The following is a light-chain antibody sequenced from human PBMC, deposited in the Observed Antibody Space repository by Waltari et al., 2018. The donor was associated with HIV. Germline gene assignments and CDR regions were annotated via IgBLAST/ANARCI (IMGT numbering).Light chain of an antibody. V-gene: IGLV1-44*01. Sequence: QSVLTQPPSASGTPGQRVTISCSGSRSNIGSTTVSWYQQLPGTAPKLLIYSNNPRPSGVPCRFSGSQSGPPGLLAIRWLQSEDEADYYCAAWDDSLNGWVFGGGTKLTVV. CDR3: AAWDDSLNGWV. J-gene: IGLJ3*02. CDR1: RSNIGSTT. CDR2: SNN.